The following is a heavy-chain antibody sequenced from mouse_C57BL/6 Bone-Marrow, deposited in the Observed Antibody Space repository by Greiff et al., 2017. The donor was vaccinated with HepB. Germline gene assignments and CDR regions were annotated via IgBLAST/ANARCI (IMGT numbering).Heavy chain of an antibody. CDR3: ARIYYGSSFLWYFDV. CDR1: GFSLTSYA. Sequence: VQLQQSGPGLVAPSQRLSITCTVSGFSLTSYAISWVRQPPGKGLEWLGVIWTGGGTNYNSALKSRLSISKDNSKSQVFLKMNSLQTDDTARYYCARIYYGSSFLWYFDVWGTGTTVTVSS. J-gene: IGHJ1*03. D-gene: IGHD1-1*01. CDR2: IWTGGGT. V-gene: IGHV2-9-1*01.